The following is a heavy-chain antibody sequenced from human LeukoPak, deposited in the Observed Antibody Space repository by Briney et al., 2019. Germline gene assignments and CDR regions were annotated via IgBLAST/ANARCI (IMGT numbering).Heavy chain of an antibody. D-gene: IGHD6-6*01. CDR2: IYHSGST. CDR1: GGSISSSNW. Sequence: SETLSLTCAVSGGSISSSNWWSWVRQPPGKGLEWIGEIYHSGSTNYNPSLKSRVTISVDRSKNQFSLKLSSVTAADTAVYYCARKEYSSSMPFYYYYYMDVWGKGTTVTVSS. J-gene: IGHJ6*03. CDR3: ARKEYSSSMPFYYYYYMDV. V-gene: IGHV4-4*02.